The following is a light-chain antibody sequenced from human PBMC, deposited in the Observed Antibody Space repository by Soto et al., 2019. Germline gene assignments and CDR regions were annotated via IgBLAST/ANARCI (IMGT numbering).Light chain of an antibody. Sequence: EIVLTQSPGPLSLSPGERATLSCWASKSVSSSYLACYQQKVGQAPRLLLYGASSRATRIPDRFSGSGSGTDFTLTISRLEPEDFAVYDCQHYWSSPPITSGQGTLLEI. CDR2: GAS. J-gene: IGKJ5*01. CDR3: QHYWSSPPIT. CDR1: KSVSSSY. V-gene: IGKV3-20*01.